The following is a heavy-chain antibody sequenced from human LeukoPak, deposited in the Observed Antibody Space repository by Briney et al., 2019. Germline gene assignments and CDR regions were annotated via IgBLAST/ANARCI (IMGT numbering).Heavy chain of an antibody. CDR3: ARVSVSWFGGENPNFDY. CDR2: INPNSGGT. Sequence: ASVKVSCKASGYTFTGYYMHWVRQAPGQGLEWMGWINPNSGGTNYAQKFQGRVTMTRDTSISTAYMELSRLRSDDTAVYYCARVSVSWFGGENPNFDYWGQGTLVTVSS. D-gene: IGHD3-10*01. CDR1: GYTFTGYY. J-gene: IGHJ4*02. V-gene: IGHV1-2*02.